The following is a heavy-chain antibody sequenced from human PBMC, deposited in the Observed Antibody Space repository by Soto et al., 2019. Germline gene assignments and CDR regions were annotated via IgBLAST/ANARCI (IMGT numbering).Heavy chain of an antibody. V-gene: IGHV3-30*18. CDR3: AKDTVVVAATPNYFDY. CDR2: ISYDGSNK. D-gene: IGHD2-15*01. J-gene: IGHJ4*02. Sequence: GGSLRLSCAASGFTFSSYGMHWVRQAPGKGLEWVAVISYDGSNKYYADSVKGRFTISRDNSKNTLYLQMNSLRAEDTAVYYCAKDTVVVAATPNYFDYWGQGTLVTVSS. CDR1: GFTFSSYG.